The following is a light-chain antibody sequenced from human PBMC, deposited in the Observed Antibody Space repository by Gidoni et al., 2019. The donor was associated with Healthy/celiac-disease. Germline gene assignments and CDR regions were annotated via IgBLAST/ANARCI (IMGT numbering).Light chain of an antibody. CDR1: QDISNY. J-gene: IGKJ5*01. V-gene: IGKV1-33*01. CDR2: DAS. CDR3: QQYDNLSIT. Sequence: DIQMTQSPSSLSASVGDRVTITCQASQDISNYLNWYQQKPGKAPKLLIDDASNLETGVPSRFSGSGSGTDFTFTFSSLQPEDIAKEYCQQYDNLSITFGQGTRLEIK.